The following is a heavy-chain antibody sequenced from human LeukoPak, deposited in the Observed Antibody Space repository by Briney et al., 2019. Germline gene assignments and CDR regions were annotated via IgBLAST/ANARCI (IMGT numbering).Heavy chain of an antibody. CDR1: GGSISGSY. V-gene: IGHV4-59*01. CDR2: MYNSGST. D-gene: IGHD4-17*01. Sequence: SETLSLTCILSGGSISGSYWSWIRQPPGKGLEWIAYMYNSGSTNYNPSLKSRVTISIDTSKNQSSLKLSSLTAADTAIYYCARGIESYGDYGYWGQGILVTVSS. J-gene: IGHJ4*02. CDR3: ARGIESYGDYGY.